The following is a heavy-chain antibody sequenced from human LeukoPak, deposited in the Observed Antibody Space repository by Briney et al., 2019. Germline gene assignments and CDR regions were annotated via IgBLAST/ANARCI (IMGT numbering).Heavy chain of an antibody. CDR3: ARWTPYKTSFDY. V-gene: IGHV3-7*01. CDR1: GFTFSGYW. Sequence: GGSLRLSCAASGFTFSGYWMSWVRQAPGKGLEWVANIKQDGSEKYYVDSVKGRFTISRDNAKNSLYLQMNSLRAEDTAVYYCARWTPYKTSFDYWGQGTLVTVSS. CDR2: IKQDGSEK. D-gene: IGHD1-1*01. J-gene: IGHJ4*02.